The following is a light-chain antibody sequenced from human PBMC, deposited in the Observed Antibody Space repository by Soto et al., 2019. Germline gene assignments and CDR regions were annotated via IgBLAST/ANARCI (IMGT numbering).Light chain of an antibody. CDR2: SAS. CDR3: QQYNNWPRYT. CDR1: HSVSGS. Sequence: EIELTQSPGTLSVSPGERATVSCRATHSVSGSLAWYQQKPGRPPRLLIHSASTRATGIPARFSGSGSGTDFTLTISSLQSEDFAVYYCQQYNNWPRYTFGQGTRLEIK. J-gene: IGKJ2*01. V-gene: IGKV3-15*01.